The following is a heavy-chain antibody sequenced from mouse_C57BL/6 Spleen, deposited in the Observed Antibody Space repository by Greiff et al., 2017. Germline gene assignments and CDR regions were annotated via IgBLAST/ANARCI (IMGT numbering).Heavy chain of an antibody. V-gene: IGHV1-61*01. CDR1: GYTFTSYW. D-gene: IGHD2-1*01. Sequence: VQLQQPGAELVRPGSSVKLSCKASGYTFTSYWMDWVKQRPGQGLEWIGNIYPSDSETHYNQKFKDKATLTVDKSSSTAYMQRSSLTSEDSAVYYCARGGKLRYFDVWGTGTTVTVSS. CDR2: IYPSDSET. CDR3: ARGGKLRYFDV. J-gene: IGHJ1*03.